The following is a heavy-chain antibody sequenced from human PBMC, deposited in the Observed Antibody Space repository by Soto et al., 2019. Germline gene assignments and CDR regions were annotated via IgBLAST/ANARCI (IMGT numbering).Heavy chain of an antibody. V-gene: IGHV3-23*01. J-gene: IGHJ6*03. D-gene: IGHD4-4*01. Sequence: GGSLRLSCATSGFTFSSYAMSWVRQAPGKGPEWVSAISGSGGSTYYADSVKGRLTISRDNSKNTLYLQMNSLRADDTAVYYCAKDGAYTNYYCYYMDVWGKGTTVTVSS. CDR2: ISGSGGST. CDR3: AKDGAYTNYYCYYMDV. CDR1: GFTFSSYA.